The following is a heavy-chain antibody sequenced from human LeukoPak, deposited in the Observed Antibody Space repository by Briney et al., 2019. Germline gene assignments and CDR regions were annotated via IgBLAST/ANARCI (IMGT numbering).Heavy chain of an antibody. D-gene: IGHD6-19*01. CDR3: AKDLDGEQWLPTGYYFDY. Sequence: PGGSLRLSCAASGFTFDDYAMHWVRQAPGKGLEWVSLISWDGGSTYYADSVKGRFTISRDNSKNSLYLQMNSLRAEDTALYYCAKDLDGEQWLPTGYYFDYWGQGTLVTVSS. CDR1: GFTFDDYA. V-gene: IGHV3-43D*04. J-gene: IGHJ4*02. CDR2: ISWDGGST.